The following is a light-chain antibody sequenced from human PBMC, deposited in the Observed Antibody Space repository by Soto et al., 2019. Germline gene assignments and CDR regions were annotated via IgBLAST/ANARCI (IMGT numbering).Light chain of an antibody. Sequence: QSVLTQSSSASASLGSSVKLTCTLSSGHSSYIIAWHQQQPGKAPRYLMKLEGSGSYNKRSGVPDRFSGSSSGADRYLTISTLQFEDEADYYCETWDSNTHTVFGGGTQLTVL. J-gene: IGLJ3*02. V-gene: IGLV4-60*02. CDR3: ETWDSNTHTV. CDR1: SGHSSYI. CDR2: LEGSGSY.